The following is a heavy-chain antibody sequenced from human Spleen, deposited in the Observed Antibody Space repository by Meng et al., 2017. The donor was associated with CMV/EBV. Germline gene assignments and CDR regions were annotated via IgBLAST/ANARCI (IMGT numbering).Heavy chain of an antibody. D-gene: IGHD2-2*02. CDR2: VYHSGST. Sequence: GSLRLSCAVYGGSFSGYYWSWIRQPPGKGLEWIGEVYHSGSTNYSPSLKSRVTISVDTSKNQFSLKLNSVTAADTAVYYCARAYCGDINCYKREYYFDFWGQGTLVTVSS. V-gene: IGHV4-34*01. CDR3: ARAYCGDINCYKREYYFDF. CDR1: GGSFSGYY. J-gene: IGHJ4*02.